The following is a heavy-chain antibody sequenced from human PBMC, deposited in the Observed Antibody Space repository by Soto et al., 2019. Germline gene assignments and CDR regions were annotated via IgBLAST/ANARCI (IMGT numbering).Heavy chain of an antibody. CDR1: GGSISSGGYY. V-gene: IGHV4-31*03. CDR2: IYYSGST. D-gene: IGHD1-26*01. Sequence: QVQLQESGPGLVKPSQTLSLTCTVSGGSISSGGYYWSWIRQHPGKGLEWIGYIYYSGSTYYNPYLKSRVTISVDTSKNQFSLKLSSVTAADTAVYYCARDQVATGAFDIWGQGTMVTVSS. CDR3: ARDQVATGAFDI. J-gene: IGHJ3*02.